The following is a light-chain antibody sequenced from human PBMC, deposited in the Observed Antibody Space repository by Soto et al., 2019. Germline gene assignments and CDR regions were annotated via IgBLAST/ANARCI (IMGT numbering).Light chain of an antibody. CDR3: QQYNSYRT. CDR1: QSIDNY. J-gene: IGKJ1*01. V-gene: IGKV1-39*01. Sequence: DIHMTRSPSSLSASVGDIFTITCRASQSIDNYLHWYQQKPGKAPQLLIYAASNLQSGVPARFSGSASGTEFTLTISSLKPEDSATYYCQQYNSYRTFGHGTQVDI. CDR2: AAS.